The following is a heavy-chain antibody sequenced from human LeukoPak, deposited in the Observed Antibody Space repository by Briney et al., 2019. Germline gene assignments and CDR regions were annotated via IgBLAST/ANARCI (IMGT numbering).Heavy chain of an antibody. Sequence: GGSLRLSCAVSGFTFSSFEMNWVRQAPGKGLEWVSHISSSGSTIYYADSVKGRFTISRDNAKNSLYLQMNSLRAEDTAVYYCAREGGQQLVQTYMDVWGKGTTVTISS. V-gene: IGHV3-48*03. D-gene: IGHD6-13*01. CDR2: ISSSGSTI. CDR1: GFTFSSFE. CDR3: AREGGQQLVQTYMDV. J-gene: IGHJ6*03.